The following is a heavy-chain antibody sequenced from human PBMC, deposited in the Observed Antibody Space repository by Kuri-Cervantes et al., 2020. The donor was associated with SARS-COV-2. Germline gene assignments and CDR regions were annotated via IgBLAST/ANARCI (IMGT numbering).Heavy chain of an antibody. Sequence: GESLKISCAASGFTFSSSGLHWVRQAPGKGLEWVAFIRYDGSNKYYADSVKGRFTISRDNSKNTLYLQMNSLRAEDTAVYYCAKDSVRFLEWLYYMDVWGKGTTVTVSS. CDR2: IRYDGSNK. CDR1: GFTFSSSG. V-gene: IGHV3-30*02. CDR3: AKDSVRFLEWLYYMDV. D-gene: IGHD3-3*01. J-gene: IGHJ6*03.